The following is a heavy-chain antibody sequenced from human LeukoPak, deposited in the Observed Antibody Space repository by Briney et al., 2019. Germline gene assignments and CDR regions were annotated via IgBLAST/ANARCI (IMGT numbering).Heavy chain of an antibody. V-gene: IGHV3-30*02. CDR2: IRYDGSNK. D-gene: IGHD4-17*01. CDR1: GFTFSTYG. CDR3: AKDLHNYGDYGWFDP. Sequence: GGSLRLSRAASGFTFSTYGMHWVRQAPGKGLEWVTFIRYDGSNKYYADSVKGRFTISRDNSKNTLYLQMNSLRAEDTAVYYCAKDLHNYGDYGWFDPWGQGTLVTVSS. J-gene: IGHJ5*02.